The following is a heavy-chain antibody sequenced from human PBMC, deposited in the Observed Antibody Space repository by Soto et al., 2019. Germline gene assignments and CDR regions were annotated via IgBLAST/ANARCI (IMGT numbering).Heavy chain of an antibody. CDR1: GFTFRSYA. CDR3: ALGLAALLGWFEA. Sequence: QVQLVQSAADVKKPGASVRVSCEANGFTFRSYAVHWLRQAPGQRFEWMGWVNAGNGNTKYSQKFQGRLSLTRDTSESASYRALHSRTSEDTSVYYCALGLAALLGWFEAWGQGTLISVSS. D-gene: IGHD3-9*01. CDR2: VNAGNGNT. J-gene: IGHJ5*02. V-gene: IGHV1-3*01.